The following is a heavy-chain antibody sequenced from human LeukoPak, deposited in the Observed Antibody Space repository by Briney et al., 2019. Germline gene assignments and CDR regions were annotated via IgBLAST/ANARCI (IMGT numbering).Heavy chain of an antibody. V-gene: IGHV1-69*04. CDR2: IIPILGIA. D-gene: IGHD1-26*01. J-gene: IGHJ5*02. CDR3: AREWSGSHRNWFDP. CDR1: GYSFTSYG. Sequence: SVKVSCKVSGYSFTSYGISWVRQAPGQGLEWMGRIIPILGIANYAQKFQGRVTITADKSTSTAYMELSSLRSEDTAVYYCAREWSGSHRNWFDPWGQGTLVTVSS.